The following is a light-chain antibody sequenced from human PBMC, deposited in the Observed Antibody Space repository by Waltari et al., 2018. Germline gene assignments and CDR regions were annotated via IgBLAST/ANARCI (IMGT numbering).Light chain of an antibody. J-gene: IGLJ3*02. CDR3: AIWDSSLNAIV. V-gene: IGLV1-51*01. CDR1: NPNIGNNY. Sequence: QSVLTQPPSVSAAPGPKVTISCSGTNPNIGNNYVAWYQQLPGTAPKLLIYDNNKRPSGIPDRFSGSKSGRTATLAISGLQTGDEADYSCAIWDSSLNAIVFGGGTKLTVL. CDR2: DNN.